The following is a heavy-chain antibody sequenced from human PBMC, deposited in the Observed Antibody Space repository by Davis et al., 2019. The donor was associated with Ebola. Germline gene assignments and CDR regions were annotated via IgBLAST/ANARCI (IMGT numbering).Heavy chain of an antibody. V-gene: IGHV1-46*01. J-gene: IGHJ4*02. D-gene: IGHD2-15*01. CDR3: ARDEILYSSRVSGPLDY. CDR2: INPSVAST. Sequence: ASVKVSCKASGYTFTSYGITWVRQAPGQGLEWMGIINPSVASTSYGQKFQGRITMTGDTSTGTVYMELSGLRYEDTAVYYCARDEILYSSRVSGPLDYWGQGTLVTVSS. CDR1: GYTFTSYG.